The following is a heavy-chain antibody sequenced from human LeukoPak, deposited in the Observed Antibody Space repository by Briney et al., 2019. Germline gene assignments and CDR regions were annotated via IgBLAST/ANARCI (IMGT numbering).Heavy chain of an antibody. Sequence: SETLSLTCTVSGGSISSSSYYWGWIRQPPGKGLEWIGSIYYSGSTYYNPSLKSRVTISVDTSKNQFSLKLSSVTAADTAVYYCARGLGIAGATDYWGQGTLVTVSS. CDR2: IYYSGST. V-gene: IGHV4-39*01. D-gene: IGHD1-26*01. CDR3: ARGLGIAGATDY. J-gene: IGHJ4*02. CDR1: GGSISSSSYY.